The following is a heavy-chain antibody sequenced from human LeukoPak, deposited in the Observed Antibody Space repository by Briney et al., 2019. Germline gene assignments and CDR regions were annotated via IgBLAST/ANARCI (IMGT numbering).Heavy chain of an antibody. CDR3: AKSYNGYESKPDY. CDR1: GFTFSSYA. J-gene: IGHJ4*02. Sequence: GGSLRLSCAASGFTFSSYAMSWVRQAPGKGLEWVSSIGNSGGRTFYTDSVKGRFTISRDNSKITLYLQMNSLRAEDTAVYYCAKSYNGYESKPDYWGQGTLVTVSS. CDR2: IGNSGGRT. D-gene: IGHD5-12*01. V-gene: IGHV3-23*01.